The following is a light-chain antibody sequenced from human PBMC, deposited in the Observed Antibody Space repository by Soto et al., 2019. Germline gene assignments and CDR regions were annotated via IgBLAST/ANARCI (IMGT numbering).Light chain of an antibody. J-gene: IGKJ1*01. CDR3: QHYGSSPKT. CDR2: VAS. CDR1: QSVSSTY. V-gene: IGKV3-20*01. Sequence: EIVLTQSPGTLSLSPGERATLSCRASQSVSSTYLAWYQKKPGQAPRLLMYVASSRATGIPDRFSGSGSGTAFTLTISRLEPEDFAVYYCQHYGSSPKTFGQGTKVEMK.